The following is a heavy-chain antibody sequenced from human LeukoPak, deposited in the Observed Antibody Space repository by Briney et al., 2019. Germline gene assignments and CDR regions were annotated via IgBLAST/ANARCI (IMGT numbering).Heavy chain of an antibody. J-gene: IGHJ6*02. CDR2: INPSGGST. CDR3: ARDRGYYDSRVYGMDV. V-gene: IGHV1-46*01. CDR1: GYTFTSYY. D-gene: IGHD3-22*01. Sequence: AASVKVSCKASGYTFTSYYMHWVRQAPGQGLEWMGIINPSGGSTSYAQKFRGRDTMTRDTSTSTVYMELSSLRSEDTAVYYCARDRGYYDSRVYGMDVWGQGTTVTVSS.